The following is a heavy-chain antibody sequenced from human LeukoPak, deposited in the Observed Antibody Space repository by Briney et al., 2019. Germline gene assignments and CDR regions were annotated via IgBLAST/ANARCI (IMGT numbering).Heavy chain of an antibody. CDR2: ISGSGGST. CDR3: AKSDGGEYYYGSGSYLPYYYYGMDV. J-gene: IGHJ6*02. D-gene: IGHD3-10*01. CDR1: GFTFSTYS. V-gene: IGHV3-23*01. Sequence: PGGSLRLSCAASGFTFSTYSMNWVRQAPGKGLEWVSAISGSGGSTYYADSVKGRFTISRDNSKNTLYLQMNSLRAEDTAVYYCAKSDGGEYYYGSGSYLPYYYYGMDVWGQGTTVTVSS.